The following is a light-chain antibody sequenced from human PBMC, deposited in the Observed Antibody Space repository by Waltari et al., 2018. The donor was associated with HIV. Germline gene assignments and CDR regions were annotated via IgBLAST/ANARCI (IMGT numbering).Light chain of an antibody. J-gene: IGLJ2*01. CDR1: SSDVGGYNY. Sequence: QSALTQPPSASGSPGQSVTIPCTGTSSDVGGYNYVSWYQQHPDKAPILMIDEVSRRPAGVPDRFSGSKSGNTASLTVSGLQAEDEADYYCSSYAGSNIVVFGGGTKLTVL. V-gene: IGLV2-8*01. CDR3: SSYAGSNIVV. CDR2: EVS.